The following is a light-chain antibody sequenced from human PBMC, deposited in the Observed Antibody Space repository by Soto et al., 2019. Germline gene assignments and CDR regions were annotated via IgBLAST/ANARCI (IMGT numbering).Light chain of an antibody. J-gene: IGKJ2*01. Sequence: EIVLTQSPGTLSLSPGERATLSCRASQSVSSSYLTWYQQKPGQAPRLLIYGASSRATGIPDRFSGSESGTDITLTISRLESEDFAVYYCQQYGRSGYTFGQGTKLETK. CDR3: QQYGRSGYT. CDR1: QSVSSSY. CDR2: GAS. V-gene: IGKV3-20*01.